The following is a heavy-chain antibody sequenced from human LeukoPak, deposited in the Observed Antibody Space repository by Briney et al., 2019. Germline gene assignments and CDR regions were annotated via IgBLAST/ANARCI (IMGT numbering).Heavy chain of an antibody. V-gene: IGHV4-59*01. Sequence: PSETLSLTCTVSGGSISSYYWSWIRQPPGKGLEWIGYIYYSGSINYNPSLKSRVTISVDTSKNQSSLKLSSVTAADTAVYYCARDSSSWAGHYCYMDVWGKGTTVTVPS. CDR1: GGSISSYY. CDR2: IYYSGSI. D-gene: IGHD6-13*01. CDR3: ARDSSSWAGHYCYMDV. J-gene: IGHJ6*03.